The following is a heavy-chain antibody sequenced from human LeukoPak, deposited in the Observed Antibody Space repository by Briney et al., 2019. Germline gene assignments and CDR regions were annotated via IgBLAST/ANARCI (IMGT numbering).Heavy chain of an antibody. D-gene: IGHD6-6*01. CDR2: IYYSGTT. V-gene: IGHV4-39*07. J-gene: IGHJ5*02. Sequence: SETLSLTCTVSGGSISSSSYYWGWIRQPPGKGLEWIGSIYYSGTTNYNPSLKSRVTISVDTSKNQFSLKLSSVTAADTAVYYCARTYSSSSHWFDPWGQGTLVTVSS. CDR3: ARTYSSSSHWFDP. CDR1: GGSISSSSYY.